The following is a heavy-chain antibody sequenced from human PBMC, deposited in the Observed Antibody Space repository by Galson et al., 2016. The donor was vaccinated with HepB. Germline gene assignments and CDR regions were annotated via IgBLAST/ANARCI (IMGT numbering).Heavy chain of an antibody. D-gene: IGHD2-15*01. CDR2: INTKNGIT. Sequence: SVKVSCKASGYTFVNNGLSWVRQAPGQGLEWMGWINTKNGITNYAQMVQDRVTLTTDTSTSTAYTELRSLSSEDTAVYYCARDSYGVVGGATLFDLWGQGTVVTVSS. CDR3: ARDSYGVVGGATLFDL. V-gene: IGHV1-18*01. J-gene: IGHJ3*01. CDR1: GYTFVNNG.